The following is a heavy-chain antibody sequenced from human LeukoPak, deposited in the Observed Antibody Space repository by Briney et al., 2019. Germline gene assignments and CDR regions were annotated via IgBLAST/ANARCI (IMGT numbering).Heavy chain of an antibody. CDR2: INTNTGNP. Sequence: GASVKVSCKASGYTFTTYAINWVRQAPGQGLEWMGWINTNTGNPTYAQGFTGRFVFSLDTSVSTAYLQISSLKAEDTAVYYCARGGIVGATVYWGQGTLVTVSS. D-gene: IGHD1-26*01. CDR1: GYTFTTYA. J-gene: IGHJ4*02. V-gene: IGHV7-4-1*02. CDR3: ARGGIVGATVY.